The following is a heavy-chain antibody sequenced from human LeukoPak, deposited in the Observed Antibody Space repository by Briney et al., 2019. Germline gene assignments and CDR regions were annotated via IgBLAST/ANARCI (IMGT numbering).Heavy chain of an antibody. V-gene: IGHV3-74*01. CDR1: GFTFSSYW. Sequence: PGGSLRLSCAASGFTFSSYWMHWVRQAPGKGLVWVSRINPDGSRTDYADSVKGRFTISRDNAKNTLYLQMNSLRVEDTAVYYCAKSMSGPDDYWGQETLVTVSS. CDR3: AKSMSGPDDY. J-gene: IGHJ4*02. D-gene: IGHD3-3*01. CDR2: INPDGSRT.